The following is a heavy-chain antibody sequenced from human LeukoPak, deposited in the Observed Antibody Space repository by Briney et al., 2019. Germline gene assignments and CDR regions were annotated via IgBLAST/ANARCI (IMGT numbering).Heavy chain of an antibody. D-gene: IGHD5-18*01. CDR1: GGSISSSSYY. Sequence: KTSETLSLTCTVSGGSISSSSYYWGWIRQPPGKGLEWIGSIYYSGSTYYNPSLKSRVTISVDTSKNQFSLKLSSVTAADTAVYYCARDVGGYSYALMETYYYYYMDVWGKGTTVTVSS. CDR2: IYYSGST. J-gene: IGHJ6*03. CDR3: ARDVGGYSYALMETYYYYYMDV. V-gene: IGHV4-39*07.